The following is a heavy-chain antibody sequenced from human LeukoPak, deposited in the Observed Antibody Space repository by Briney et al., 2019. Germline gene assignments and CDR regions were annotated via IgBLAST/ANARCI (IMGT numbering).Heavy chain of an antibody. Sequence: GGSLRLSCAASGFTFSSYSMNWVRQAPGKGLEWVSSISSSSSYIYYADSVKGRFTISRDSAKNSLYLQMNSLRAEDTAVYYCARDIVVVPAAIRSLHYYYYGMDVWGKGTTVTVSS. CDR2: ISSSSSYI. V-gene: IGHV3-21*01. J-gene: IGHJ6*04. CDR1: GFTFSSYS. D-gene: IGHD2-2*02. CDR3: ARDIVVVPAAIRSLHYYYYGMDV.